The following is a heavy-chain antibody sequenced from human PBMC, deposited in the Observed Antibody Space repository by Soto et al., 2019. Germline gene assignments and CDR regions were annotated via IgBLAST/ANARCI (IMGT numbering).Heavy chain of an antibody. Sequence: PSETLSLTCIVSGGSITRRSSYWAWIRQPPGKGLEWVGTFYDGNTYHNPSLRSRITIAVDTSNNQFSLKLNSVAAADTAFYYCATTRGLAVGGSFDYWGQGMLVTVS. D-gene: IGHD3-10*01. CDR1: GGSITRRSSY. CDR2: FYDGNT. CDR3: ATTRGLAVGGSFDY. V-gene: IGHV4-39*01. J-gene: IGHJ4*02.